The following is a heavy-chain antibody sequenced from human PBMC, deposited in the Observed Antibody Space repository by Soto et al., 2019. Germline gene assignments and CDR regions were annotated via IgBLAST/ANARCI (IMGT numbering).Heavy chain of an antibody. Sequence: GGSLRLSCAASGFTFSSYSMNWVRQAPGKGLEWVSSISSSSSYIYYADSVKGRFTISRDNAKNSLYLQMNSLRAEDTAVYYCARESPYGSENFDYWGQGTLVTVSS. CDR1: GFTFSSYS. V-gene: IGHV3-21*01. CDR3: ARESPYGSENFDY. CDR2: ISSSSSYI. J-gene: IGHJ4*02. D-gene: IGHD3-10*01.